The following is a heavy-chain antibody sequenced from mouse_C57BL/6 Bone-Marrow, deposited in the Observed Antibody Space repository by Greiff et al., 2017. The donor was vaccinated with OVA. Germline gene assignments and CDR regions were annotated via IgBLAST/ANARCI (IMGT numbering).Heavy chain of an antibody. CDR2: IYPSDSET. Sequence: QVQLQQPGAELVRPGSSVKLSCKASGYTFTSYWMDWVKQRPGQGLEWIGNIYPSDSETHYNQKFKDKATLTVDKSSSTAYMQLSSLTSEDSAVYYCARSGYGNLMDYWGQGTSVTVSS. CDR1: GYTFTSYW. D-gene: IGHD2-1*01. V-gene: IGHV1-61*01. J-gene: IGHJ4*01. CDR3: ARSGYGNLMDY.